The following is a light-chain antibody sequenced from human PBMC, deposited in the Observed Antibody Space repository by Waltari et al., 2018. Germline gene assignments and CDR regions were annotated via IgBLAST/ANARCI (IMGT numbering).Light chain of an antibody. Sequence: QSALTQPASVSGSPGQSITISCTGPTSDFGTYHYVSWYQQRPGKAPKLIIYDVTKRPSGVSNRFSGSKSGNTASLTISGLQAEDEADYYCSSYTSSTTSVVFGGGTKVTVL. CDR3: SSYTSSTTSVV. J-gene: IGLJ2*01. CDR1: TSDFGTYHY. V-gene: IGLV2-14*03. CDR2: DVT.